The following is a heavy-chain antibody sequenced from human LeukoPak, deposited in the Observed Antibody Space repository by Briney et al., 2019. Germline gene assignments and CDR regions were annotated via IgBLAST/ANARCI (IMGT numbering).Heavy chain of an antibody. CDR1: GFTFSDYY. J-gene: IGHJ4*02. Sequence: GGSLRLSCAASGFTFSDYYMSWIRQAPGKGLEWVSYISSSGSTIYYADSVKGRFTISRDNAKNSLYLQMNSLRAEDTAVYYCANTYYDSSGYLFDYWGQGTLVTVSS. CDR3: ANTYYDSSGYLFDY. D-gene: IGHD3-22*01. CDR2: ISSSGSTI. V-gene: IGHV3-11*01.